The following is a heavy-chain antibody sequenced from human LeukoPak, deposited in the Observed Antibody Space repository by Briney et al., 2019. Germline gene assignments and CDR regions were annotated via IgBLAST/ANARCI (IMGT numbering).Heavy chain of an antibody. D-gene: IGHD5-18*01. CDR1: GFTFRSYS. Sequence: PGGSLRLSCAASGFTFRSYSMNWVRQAPGKGLEWVSYITSSSSTIYYADSVKGRFTISRDNAKNSLYLQMNSLRDEGTAVYYCARGAAGMAYFDYWGQGTLVTVSS. CDR2: ITSSSSTI. J-gene: IGHJ4*02. V-gene: IGHV3-48*02. CDR3: ARGAAGMAYFDY.